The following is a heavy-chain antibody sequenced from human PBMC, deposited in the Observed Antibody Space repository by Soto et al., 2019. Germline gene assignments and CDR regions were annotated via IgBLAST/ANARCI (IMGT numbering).Heavy chain of an antibody. D-gene: IGHD3-10*01. CDR2: IGTAGDT. V-gene: IGHV3-13*01. CDR3: ARTDGSHDDFDI. J-gene: IGHJ3*02. Sequence: GGSLRLSCAASGFTFSSYDMHWVRQATGKGLEWVSAIGTAGDTYYPGSVKGRFTISRENAKNSLYLQMNSLRAGDTAVYYCARTDGSHDDFDIWGQGTMVTVAS. CDR1: GFTFSSYD.